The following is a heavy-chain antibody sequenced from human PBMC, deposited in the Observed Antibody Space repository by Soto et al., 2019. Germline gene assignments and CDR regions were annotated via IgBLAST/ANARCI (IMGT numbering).Heavy chain of an antibody. CDR3: AQIGFNYYCGMDV. V-gene: IGHV1-18*01. D-gene: IGHD3-10*01. Sequence: ASVKVSCKXSGYTFTSYGISWVRQAPGQGLEWMGGISAYNGNTNYAQNLHCRVTMTTDTYTSTDYMELRSLRSDDTAVYYCAQIGFNYYCGMDVWGQGTTVTVS. CDR1: GYTFTSYG. J-gene: IGHJ6*02. CDR2: ISAYNGNT.